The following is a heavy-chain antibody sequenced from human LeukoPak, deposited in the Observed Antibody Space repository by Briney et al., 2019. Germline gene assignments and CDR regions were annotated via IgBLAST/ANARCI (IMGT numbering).Heavy chain of an antibody. V-gene: IGHV1-46*01. Sequence: GASVKVSCKASGYTFTNYHMNWVRQAPGQGLEWMGIINPSGGSTTNAQKLQGRVIMTRDMSTSTVYMELSSLRSEDTAVYFCARYGHSPFFDYWGQGTLVIVSS. CDR2: INPSGGST. J-gene: IGHJ4*02. D-gene: IGHD4-17*01. CDR1: GYTFTNYH. CDR3: ARYGHSPFFDY.